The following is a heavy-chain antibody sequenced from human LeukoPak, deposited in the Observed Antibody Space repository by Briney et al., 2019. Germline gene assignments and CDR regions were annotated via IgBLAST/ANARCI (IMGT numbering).Heavy chain of an antibody. CDR1: GYTFTGYY. CDR2: INPNSGGT. J-gene: IGHJ4*02. D-gene: IGHD1-20*01. Sequence: ASVKVSCKASGYTFTGYYMHWVRQAPGQGLEWMGWINPNSGGTNYAQKFQGRVTMTRDTSISTAYMELSRLRSDDTAVYYCARDPDQRHGITGTQGPYWGQGTLVTVSS. CDR3: ARDPDQRHGITGTQGPY. V-gene: IGHV1-2*02.